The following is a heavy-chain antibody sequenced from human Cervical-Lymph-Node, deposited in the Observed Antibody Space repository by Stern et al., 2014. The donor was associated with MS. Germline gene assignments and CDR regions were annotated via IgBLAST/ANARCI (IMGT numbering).Heavy chain of an antibody. J-gene: IGHJ4*02. V-gene: IGHV5-51*01. Sequence: SGAEVKKPGEFVKISCKGSGYSFTSYWIGWVRQKPGKGPEWMGVIYPDDSQARYSPSFQGQATISADKSTSTAYLQWSLKASDSAIYYCARQGEGSGMRFDYWGQGTLVTVSS. CDR3: ARQGEGSGMRFDY. CDR2: IYPDDSQA. CDR1: GYSFTSYW.